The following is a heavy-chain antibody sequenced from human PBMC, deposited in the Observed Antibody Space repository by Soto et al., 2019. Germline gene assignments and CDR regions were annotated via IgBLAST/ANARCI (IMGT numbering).Heavy chain of an antibody. Sequence: EVQLVESGGDLVQPGGTLRLSCAASGFTFSSYDFHWVRQATGKGLEWVSGIGTADDTYYAGSVKGRFIMSRENAKDSLYLQMNSRRGGDTALYYCTVGAGGFDYWGQGTLVTVSS. CDR1: GFTFSSYD. J-gene: IGHJ4*02. D-gene: IGHD3-16*01. V-gene: IGHV3-13*01. CDR3: TVGAGGFDY. CDR2: IGTADDT.